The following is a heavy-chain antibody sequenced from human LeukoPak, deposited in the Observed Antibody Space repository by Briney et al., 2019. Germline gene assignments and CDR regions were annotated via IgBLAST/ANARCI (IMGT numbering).Heavy chain of an antibody. Sequence: TSETLSLTCTVSGGSISSSSYSWGWIRQPPGKGLEWIGSIYYSGSTYYNPSLKSRVTISVDTSKNQFSLKLSSVTAADTAVYYCARHVSPDSSGYYYDAFDIWGQGTMVTVSS. J-gene: IGHJ3*02. CDR1: GGSISSSSYS. CDR2: IYYSGST. V-gene: IGHV4-39*01. D-gene: IGHD3-22*01. CDR3: ARHVSPDSSGYYYDAFDI.